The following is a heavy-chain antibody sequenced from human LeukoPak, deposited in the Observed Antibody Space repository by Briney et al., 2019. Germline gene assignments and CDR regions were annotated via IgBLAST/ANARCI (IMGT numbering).Heavy chain of an antibody. D-gene: IGHD3-10*01. CDR2: INHSGST. CDR3: ARLGTMVRGVIISEEFDY. J-gene: IGHJ4*02. Sequence: SETLSLTCAVYGGSFSGYYWSWIRQPPGKGLGWIGEINHSGSTNYNPSLKSRVTISVDTSKNQFSLKLSSVTAADTAVYYCARLGTMVRGVIISEEFDYWGQGTLVTVSS. CDR1: GGSFSGYY. V-gene: IGHV4-34*01.